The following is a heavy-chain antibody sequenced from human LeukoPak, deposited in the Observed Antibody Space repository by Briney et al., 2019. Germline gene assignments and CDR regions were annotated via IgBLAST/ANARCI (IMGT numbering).Heavy chain of an antibody. Sequence: PSETLSLTCTVSGYSISSGYYWGWIRQSPGKGLEWIGEIYHSGSTNYNPSLKSRVTISVDKSKNQFSLKLSSVTAADTAVYYCARAPRAVAGRYFDYWGQGTLVTVSS. CDR3: ARAPRAVAGRYFDY. CDR1: GYSISSGYY. D-gene: IGHD6-13*01. CDR2: IYHSGST. J-gene: IGHJ4*02. V-gene: IGHV4-38-2*02.